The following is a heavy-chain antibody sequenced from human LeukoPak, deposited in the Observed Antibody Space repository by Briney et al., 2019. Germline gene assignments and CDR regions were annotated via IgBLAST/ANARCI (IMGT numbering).Heavy chain of an antibody. Sequence: GGSLRLSCAASGFTFSSYWMSWVRQAPGKGLEWVANIKQDGSEKYYVDSVKGRFTISRDNAKNSLYLQMNRLRAEDTAVYYCARIRSGWYVGTFDYWGQGTLVTVSS. V-gene: IGHV3-7*01. CDR2: IKQDGSEK. J-gene: IGHJ4*02. CDR1: GFTFSSYW. D-gene: IGHD6-19*01. CDR3: ARIRSGWYVGTFDY.